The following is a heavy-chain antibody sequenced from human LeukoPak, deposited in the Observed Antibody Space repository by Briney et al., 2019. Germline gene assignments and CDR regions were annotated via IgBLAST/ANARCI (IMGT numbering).Heavy chain of an antibody. D-gene: IGHD3-22*01. V-gene: IGHV1-2*02. J-gene: IGHJ4*02. CDR2: INPNSGGT. Sequence: ASVKVSCKASGYTFTGYYMHWVRQAPGQGLEWMGWINPNSGGTNYAQKFQGRVTMTRDTSISTAYMELSRLRSDDTAVYYCARYYYDSSGHIDYWGQGTLVTVSS. CDR3: ARYYYDSSGHIDY. CDR1: GYTFTGYY.